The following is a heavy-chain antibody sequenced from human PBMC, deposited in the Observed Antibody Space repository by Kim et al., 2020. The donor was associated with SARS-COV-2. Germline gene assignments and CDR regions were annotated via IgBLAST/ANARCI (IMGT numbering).Heavy chain of an antibody. CDR3: AREGAYYYDSSGYYPDY. V-gene: IGHV3-33*01. CDR1: GFTFSSYG. D-gene: IGHD3-22*01. J-gene: IGHJ4*02. CDR2: IWYDGSNK. Sequence: GGSLRLSCAASGFTFSSYGMHWVRQAPGKGLEWVAVIWYDGSNKYYADSVKGRFTISRDNSKNTLYLQMNSLRAEDTAVYYCAREGAYYYDSSGYYPDYWGQGTLVTVSS.